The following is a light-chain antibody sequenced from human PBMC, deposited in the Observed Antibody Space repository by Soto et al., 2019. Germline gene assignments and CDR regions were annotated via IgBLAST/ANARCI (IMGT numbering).Light chain of an antibody. CDR2: AAS. V-gene: IGKV3-20*01. J-gene: IGKJ2*01. Sequence: IVLTQSPVTLSLSPGERATLSCRASRSIASSYLGWYQQKPGQAPRLLIYAASTRATGIPDRFSGSGSATDFTLTISRLEPEDSAVYYCQHYDSSPPYTFGQGTKLEIK. CDR3: QHYDSSPPYT. CDR1: RSIASSY.